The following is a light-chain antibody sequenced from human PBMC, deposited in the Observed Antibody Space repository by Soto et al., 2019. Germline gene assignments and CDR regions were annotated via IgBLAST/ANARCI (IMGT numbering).Light chain of an antibody. CDR3: QHYGGSFPFS. CDR2: DTS. J-gene: IGKJ3*01. CDR1: QSVSSTY. Sequence: EIVFAQFPGTPSLSPGERATPSCRARQSVSSTYLAWYQQKPGQAPRLLIYDTSSRATGVPERFSGSGSGTDFTLTISRLEPEDFASYYCQHYGGSFPFSFGPGTKVDIK. V-gene: IGKV3-20*01.